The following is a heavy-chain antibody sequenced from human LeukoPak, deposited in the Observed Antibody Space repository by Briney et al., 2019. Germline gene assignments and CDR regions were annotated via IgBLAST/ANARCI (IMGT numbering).Heavy chain of an antibody. V-gene: IGHV4-39*07. J-gene: IGHJ4*02. D-gene: IGHD3-10*01. CDR3: ARDYYGSGSYSLELSPTLPYY. CDR2: IYYSGST. CDR1: GGSISSSSYY. Sequence: PSETLSLTCTVSGGSISSSSYYWGWIRQPPGKGLEWIGSIYYSGSTYYNPSLKSRVTISVDTSKNQFSLKLSSVTAADTAVYYCARDYYGSGSYSLELSPTLPYYWGQGTLVTVSS.